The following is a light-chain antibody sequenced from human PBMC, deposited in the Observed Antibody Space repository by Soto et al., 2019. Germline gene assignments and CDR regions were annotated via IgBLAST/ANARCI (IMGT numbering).Light chain of an antibody. CDR2: DAS. CDR3: QQRSSWPIT. Sequence: EIVLTQSPATLSLSPGERATLSCRASQSANNFLAWYQQKPGQAPRLLIYDASNRATGIPARFSGSGSGTDFTLTISSLEPEDFAVYYCQQRSSWPITFGQGTRLEIK. CDR1: QSANNF. V-gene: IGKV3-11*01. J-gene: IGKJ5*01.